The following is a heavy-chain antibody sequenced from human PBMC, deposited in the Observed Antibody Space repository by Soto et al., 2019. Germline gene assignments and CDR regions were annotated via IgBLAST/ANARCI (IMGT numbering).Heavy chain of an antibody. CDR3: AKLTYPSYSFFYYYESLSGCIDS. CDR2: ISASGGTA. D-gene: IGHD3-22*01. CDR1: GFMFSRYA. V-gene: IGHV3-23*01. J-gene: IGHJ5*01. Sequence: RGSLRLSWAASGFMFSRYAMSWVRQAPGKGLEWVSSISASGGTANLADSVEGRCTISRDNSKSTLYLQMNSLRAEDTAVYYCAKLTYPSYSFFYYYESLSGCIDSRA.